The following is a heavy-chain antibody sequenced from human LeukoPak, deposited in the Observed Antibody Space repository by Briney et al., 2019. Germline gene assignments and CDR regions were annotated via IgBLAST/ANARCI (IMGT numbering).Heavy chain of an antibody. D-gene: IGHD5-12*01. J-gene: IGHJ4*02. Sequence: SETLSLTCTVSGGSISIGGYYGSWIRQLPGKGLEWIGYVYYTGNTYENPSLKSRVSMSIETSKRQFSLKLSSVTAADTAVYYCARDARGYGTFDYWGQGALVTVSS. V-gene: IGHV4-31*02. CDR3: ARDARGYGTFDY. CDR2: VYYTGNT. CDR1: GGSISIGGYY.